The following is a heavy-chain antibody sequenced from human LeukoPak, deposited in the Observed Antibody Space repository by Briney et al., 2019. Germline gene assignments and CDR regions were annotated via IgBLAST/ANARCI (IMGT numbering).Heavy chain of an antibody. CDR3: ARHKGVYYFDY. D-gene: IGHD5/OR15-5a*01. CDR2: INPSGAST. Sequence: ASVKVSCKASGYTFTSYYMHWVRQAPGQGLEWMGIINPSGASTSYAQKFQGRVTMTRDTSTSTVYMELSSPRSEDTAVYYCARHKGVYYFDYWGQGTLVTVSS. CDR1: GYTFTSYY. V-gene: IGHV1-46*01. J-gene: IGHJ4*02.